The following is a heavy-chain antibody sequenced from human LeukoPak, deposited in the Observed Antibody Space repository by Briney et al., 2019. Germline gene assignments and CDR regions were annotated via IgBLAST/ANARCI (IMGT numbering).Heavy chain of an antibody. D-gene: IGHD3-22*01. CDR2: IYYSGST. J-gene: IGHJ3*02. CDR3: ARVEYYYENAFDI. Sequence: PSETLSLTCTVSGGSNSSYYWSWIRQPPGKGLEWIGYIYYSGSTNYNPSLKSRVTISVDTSKNQFSLKLSSVTAADTAVYYCARVEYYYENAFDIWGQGTMVTVSS. V-gene: IGHV4-59*01. CDR1: GGSNSSYY.